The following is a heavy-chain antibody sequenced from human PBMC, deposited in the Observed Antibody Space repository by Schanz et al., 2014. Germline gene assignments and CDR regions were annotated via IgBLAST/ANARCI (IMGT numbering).Heavy chain of an antibody. V-gene: IGHV1-18*01. CDR2: ISGYTGDT. J-gene: IGHJ5*02. Sequence: QILLVQPGPEVKKPGASVTVSCKASGYDFHIYAYSWVRQAPGQGPEWIGWISGYTGDTKYAQKFQHRVNMTTDRTTSTAYMELRSLRSDDTAVYYCARDRRRYCSTASCLHDNWFDPWGQGTLXIVSS. CDR3: ARDRRRYCSTASCLHDNWFDP. CDR1: GYDFHIYA. D-gene: IGHD2-2*01.